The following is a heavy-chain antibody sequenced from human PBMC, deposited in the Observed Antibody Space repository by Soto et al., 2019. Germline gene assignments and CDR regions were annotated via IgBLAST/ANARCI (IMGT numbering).Heavy chain of an antibody. V-gene: IGHV3-33*01. J-gene: IGHJ4*02. Sequence: QVQLVESGGGVVQPGTSLRLSCAASGFTFSRHGMHWVRQTPGKGLEWLAVILNDASGHWYADSVNGRFTITRNNFENTWYLQMNGLRLEDTAMYYCARDDDYPDNGFDYWGQGTLVTVSS. CDR1: GFTFSRHG. CDR2: ILNDASGH. D-gene: IGHD4-17*01. CDR3: ARDDDYPDNGFDY.